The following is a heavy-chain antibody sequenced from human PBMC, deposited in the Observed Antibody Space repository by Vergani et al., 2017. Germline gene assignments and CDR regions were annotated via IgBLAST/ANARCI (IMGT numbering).Heavy chain of an antibody. CDR1: GDSISSSNW. V-gene: IGHV4-4*02. Sequence: QVQLQESGPGLVKPSGTLSLTCAVSGDSISSSNWWSWVRQPPGKGLEWIGEIYHSGSTNYNPSLKSRVTISVDKSKNQFSLKLSSVTAADTAVYYCAGFLTGTTIYYYYGMDVWGQGTTVTVSS. D-gene: IGHD1-20*01. CDR3: AGFLTGTTIYYYYGMDV. CDR2: IYHSGST. J-gene: IGHJ6*02.